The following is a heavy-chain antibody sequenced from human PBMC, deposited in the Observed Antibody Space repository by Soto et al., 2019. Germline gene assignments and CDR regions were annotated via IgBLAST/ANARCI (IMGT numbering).Heavy chain of an antibody. J-gene: IGHJ4*02. D-gene: IGHD2-15*01. CDR2: IRSKAYGGTT. V-gene: IGHV3-49*03. Sequence: EVQLVESGGGLVQPGRSLRLSCTASGFTFGDYAMSWFRQAPGKGLEWVGSIRSKAYGGTTEYAASVKGRFTISRDDSKSIAYLQMNSLKTEDTAVYYCTRDWSRPLKVVAYWGQGTLVTVSS. CDR1: GFTFGDYA. CDR3: TRDWSRPLKVVAY.